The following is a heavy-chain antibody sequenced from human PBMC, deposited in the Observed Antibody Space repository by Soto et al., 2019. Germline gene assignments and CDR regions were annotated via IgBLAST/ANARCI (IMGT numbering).Heavy chain of an antibody. CDR3: AKTGYSDYGDYLTYDYFDY. CDR1: GFTFSSYG. Sequence: LRLSCAASGFTFSSYGMHWVRQAPGKGLEWVAVISYDGSNKYYADSVKGRFTISRDNSKNTLYLQMNSLRAEDTAVYYCAKTGYSDYGDYLTYDYFDYWGQGTLVTVSS. J-gene: IGHJ4*02. CDR2: ISYDGSNK. D-gene: IGHD4-17*01. V-gene: IGHV3-30*18.